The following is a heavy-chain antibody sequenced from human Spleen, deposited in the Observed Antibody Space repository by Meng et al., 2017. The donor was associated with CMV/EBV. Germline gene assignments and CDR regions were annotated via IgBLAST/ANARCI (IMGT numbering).Heavy chain of an antibody. J-gene: IGHJ4*02. Sequence: GESLKISCAASGFTLSSYAMNWVRQAPGKGLEWVSSTSGSGDTTNYADSVKGRFTISRDNSKNTLHLQVNSLRAEDTAVYYCARSRLAAAGLFDYWGQGTLVTVSS. CDR2: TSGSGDTT. CDR3: ARSRLAAAGLFDY. V-gene: IGHV3-23*01. CDR1: GFTLSSYA. D-gene: IGHD6-13*01.